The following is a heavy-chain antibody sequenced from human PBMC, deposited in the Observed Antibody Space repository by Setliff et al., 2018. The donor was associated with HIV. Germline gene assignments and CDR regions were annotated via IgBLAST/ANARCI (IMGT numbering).Heavy chain of an antibody. CDR3: TRDNYDSRGHSTEEHFQH. CDR1: GFTFGDYG. Sequence: GGSLRLSCTASGFTFGDYGLNWVRQAPGRGLEWVGFIRSKTYGGTTDFAASVKGRFTISRDDSKSIAYLQMNSLKTEDTAVYYCTRDNYDSRGHSTEEHFQHWGQGTLVTVSS. CDR2: IRSKTYGGTT. V-gene: IGHV3-49*04. J-gene: IGHJ1*01. D-gene: IGHD3-22*01.